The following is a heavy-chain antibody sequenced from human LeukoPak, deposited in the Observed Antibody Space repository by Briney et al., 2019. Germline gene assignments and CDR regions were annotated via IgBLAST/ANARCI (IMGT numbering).Heavy chain of an antibody. CDR3: AKDRSNGYSSSWYYFDY. CDR1: GFTFSSYG. V-gene: IGHV3-30*02. D-gene: IGHD6-13*01. CDR2: IRYDGSNK. J-gene: IGHJ4*02. Sequence: GGSLRPSCAASGFTFSSYGMHWVRQAPGKGLEWVAFIRYDGSNKYYADSVKGRFTISRDNSKSTLYLQMNSLRAEDTAVYYCAKDRSNGYSSSWYYFDYWGQGTLVTVSS.